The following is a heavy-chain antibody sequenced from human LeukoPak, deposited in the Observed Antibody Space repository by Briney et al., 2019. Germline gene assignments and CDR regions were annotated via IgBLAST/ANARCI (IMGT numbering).Heavy chain of an antibody. J-gene: IGHJ4*02. CDR1: GFTVSSNY. CDR2: IYSGGTT. Sequence: GGSLRLSCAASGFTVSSNYISWVRQAPGKGVEWVSVIYSGGTTYYADSVKGRFTISRDNSKNTLYLQMNGLRPEDTAVYFCAKDWGSKFASGSSYLDSWGQGILVTVSS. V-gene: IGHV3-53*05. CDR3: AKDWGSKFASGSSYLDS. D-gene: IGHD3-10*01.